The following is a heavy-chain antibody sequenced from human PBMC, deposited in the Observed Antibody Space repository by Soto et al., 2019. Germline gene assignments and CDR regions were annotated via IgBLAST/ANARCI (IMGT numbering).Heavy chain of an antibody. Sequence: GGSLRLSCAASGFSFSDSYMSWIRQAPGKGLEWVAYIDNSGTTIKYADSVKGRLTISRDNARSSLFLQMNSLRAEDTAVYYCVRSTFQVGRLGILYGMDVWGQGTTVTVSS. CDR1: GFSFSDSY. J-gene: IGHJ6*02. CDR3: VRSTFQVGRLGILYGMDV. V-gene: IGHV3-11*01. D-gene: IGHD2-2*01. CDR2: IDNSGTTI.